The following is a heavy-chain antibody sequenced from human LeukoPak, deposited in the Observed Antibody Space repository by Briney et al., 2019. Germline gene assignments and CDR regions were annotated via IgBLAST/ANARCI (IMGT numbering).Heavy chain of an antibody. Sequence: ASVKVSCKASGGSFTFTSHAISWVRQAPGPGLEWIGGLIPIYGSPNYARKFQGRLTITSDESTRTVYMELSSLRSEDTAVYYCARGPTGGNSFLNWGQGTLVTVSS. V-gene: IGHV1-69*01. CDR1: GGSFTFTSHA. J-gene: IGHJ4*02. CDR2: LIPIYGSP. D-gene: IGHD4-23*01. CDR3: ARGPTGGNSFLN.